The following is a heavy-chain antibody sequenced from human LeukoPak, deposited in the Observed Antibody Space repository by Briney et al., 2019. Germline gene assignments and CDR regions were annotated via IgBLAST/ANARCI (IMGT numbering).Heavy chain of an antibody. J-gene: IGHJ4*02. CDR1: GGSITSGSYY. Sequence: PSETLSLTCTVSGGSITSGSYYWAWIHQPPGKGLEWIGSIYSGGSTYYHPSLKSRVTISVDTSQKQFSLTLPSVTAADTAVYYCARRDYGGTLDYWGQGTLVTVSS. CDR3: ARRDYGGTLDY. V-gene: IGHV4-39*01. D-gene: IGHD4-23*01. CDR2: IYSGGST.